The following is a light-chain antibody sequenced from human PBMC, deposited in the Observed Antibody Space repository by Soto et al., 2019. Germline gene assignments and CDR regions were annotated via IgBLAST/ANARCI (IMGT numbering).Light chain of an antibody. V-gene: IGKV3-20*01. CDR3: QQYGASPPYT. Sequence: EIVLTQSPGTLSLSPGESTTLSCRASRGISSSYLAWYQQKPGQAPRLLIYAASTRATGIPDRFRGSGSATDFTLTISRLEPEDSAVYYCQQYGASPPYTFGRGTKLEIK. J-gene: IGKJ2*01. CDR2: AAS. CDR1: RGISSSY.